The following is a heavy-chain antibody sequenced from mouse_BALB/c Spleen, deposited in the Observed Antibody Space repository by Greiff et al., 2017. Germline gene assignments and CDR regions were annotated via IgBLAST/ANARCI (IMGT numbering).Heavy chain of an antibody. D-gene: IGHD2-14*01. V-gene: IGHV1-4*01. Sequence: QVQLQQSGAELARPGASVKMSCKASGYTFTSYTMHWVKQRPGQGLEWIGYINPSSGYTNYNQKFKDKATLTADKSSSTAYMQLSSLTSEDSAVYYCAREDRYCYAMDYWGQGTSVTVSS. J-gene: IGHJ4*01. CDR3: AREDRYCYAMDY. CDR2: INPSSGYT. CDR1: GYTFTSYT.